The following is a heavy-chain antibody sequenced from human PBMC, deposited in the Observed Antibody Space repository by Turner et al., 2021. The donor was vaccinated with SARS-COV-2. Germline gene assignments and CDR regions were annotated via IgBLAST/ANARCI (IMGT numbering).Heavy chain of an antibody. CDR2: RSSDRSNE. CDR3: ARDGAGYYDSSGYLDY. D-gene: IGHD3-22*01. V-gene: IGHV3-33*01. Sequence: QVQLVESGGGVVQPGRSLRLSCAASGFTFSLYGMHWVRQATGQGLEWVAVRSSDRSNECYADSVEGRFNISRDNSKNTLYLQMNSLRAEDTAVYFCARDGAGYYDSSGYLDYWGQGTLVTVSS. J-gene: IGHJ4*02. CDR1: GFTFSLYG.